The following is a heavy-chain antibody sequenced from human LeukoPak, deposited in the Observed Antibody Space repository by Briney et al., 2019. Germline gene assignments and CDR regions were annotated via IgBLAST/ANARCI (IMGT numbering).Heavy chain of an antibody. CDR1: GFTFSSYG. Sequence: GGSLRLSCAASGFTFSSYGMHWVRQAPGKGLEWVAFIRYDGSNKYYADSVKGRFTISRDNSKNTPYLQMNSLRAEDTAVYYCARVRYYDILTGYPRCDFDYWGQGTLVTVSS. CDR3: ARVRYYDILTGYPRCDFDY. V-gene: IGHV3-30*02. J-gene: IGHJ4*02. D-gene: IGHD3-9*01. CDR2: IRYDGSNK.